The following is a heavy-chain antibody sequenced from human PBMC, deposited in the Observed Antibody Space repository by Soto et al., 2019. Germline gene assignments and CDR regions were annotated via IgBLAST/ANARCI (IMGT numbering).Heavy chain of an antibody. CDR2: IYYSGST. V-gene: IGHV4-59*01. CDR3: ASANCSGGSCENYYYYGMDV. CDR1: GGSISSYY. J-gene: IGHJ6*02. Sequence: QVQLQESGPGLVKPSETLSLTCTVSGGSISSYYWSWIRQPPGKGLEWIGYIYYSGSTNYNPSLTSRVTISVDTSKNQFSLKLSSVTAADTAVYYCASANCSGGSCENYYYYGMDVWGQGTTVTVSS. D-gene: IGHD2-15*01.